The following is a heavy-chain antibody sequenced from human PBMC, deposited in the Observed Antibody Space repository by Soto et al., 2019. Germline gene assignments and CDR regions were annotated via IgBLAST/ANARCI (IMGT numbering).Heavy chain of an antibody. CDR1: GGTFSSYA. D-gene: IGHD2-2*01. V-gene: IGHV1-69*13. J-gene: IGHJ6*02. CDR2: IIPIFGTA. Sequence: ASVKVSCKASGGTFSSYAISWVRQAPGQGLEWMGGIIPIFGTANYAQKFQGRVTITADESTSTAYMELSSLRSEDTAVYYCARGSREYCSSTSCQLYYYYGMDVWGQGTTVTVSS. CDR3: ARGSREYCSSTSCQLYYYYGMDV.